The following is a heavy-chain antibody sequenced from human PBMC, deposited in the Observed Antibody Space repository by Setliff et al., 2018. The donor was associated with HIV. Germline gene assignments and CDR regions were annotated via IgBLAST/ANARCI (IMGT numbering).Heavy chain of an antibody. CDR2: SDHSGST. Sequence: SETLSLTCAVSGYSISSGYYWGWIRQPPGKGLEWIGSSDHSGSTNYNPSLKSRVTMSVDTSKNQFSLKLSSVTAADTAVYYCARDGFWSGYIDYWGQGTLVTVSS. D-gene: IGHD3-3*01. CDR1: GYSISSGYY. CDR3: ARDGFWSGYIDY. V-gene: IGHV4-38-2*02. J-gene: IGHJ4*02.